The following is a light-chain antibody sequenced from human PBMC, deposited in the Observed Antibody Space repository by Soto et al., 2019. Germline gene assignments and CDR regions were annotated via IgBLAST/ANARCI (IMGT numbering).Light chain of an antibody. J-gene: IGKJ1*01. CDR2: DAS. V-gene: IGKV1-5*01. CDR1: QSISSW. CDR3: QQYNSYQWT. Sequence: DIQMTQTPSTLSASVGDRVTITCLASQSISSWLAWYQQKPGKAPNLLIYDASNLESGVPSRFSGSGSGTEFTLTISSLQPDDFATYYCQQYNSYQWTFGQGTKVDIK.